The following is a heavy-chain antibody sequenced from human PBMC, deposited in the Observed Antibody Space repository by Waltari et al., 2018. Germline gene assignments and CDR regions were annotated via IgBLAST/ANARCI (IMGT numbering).Heavy chain of an antibody. CDR3: ARGPMVRGVIDFDY. CDR1: SYG. V-gene: IGHV1-18*01. CDR2: ISAYNGNT. Sequence: SYGISWVRQAPGQGLEWMGWISAYNGNTNYAQKLQGRVTMTTDTSTSTAYMELRSLRSDDTAVYYCARGPMVRGVIDFDYWGQGTLVTVSS. J-gene: IGHJ4*02. D-gene: IGHD3-10*01.